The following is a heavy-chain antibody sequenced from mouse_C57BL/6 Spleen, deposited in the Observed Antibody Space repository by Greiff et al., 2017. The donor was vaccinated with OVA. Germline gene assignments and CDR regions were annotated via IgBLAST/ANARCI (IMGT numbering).Heavy chain of an antibody. CDR3: ARGLFYDGYYGGFAY. CDR2: ISSGSSTI. J-gene: IGHJ3*01. Sequence: EVQVVESGGGLVKPGGSLKLSCAASGFTFSDYGMHWVRQAPEKGLEWVAYISSGSSTIYYADTVKGRFTISRDNAKNTLFLQMTSLRSEDTAMYYCARGLFYDGYYGGFAYWGQGTLVTVSA. V-gene: IGHV5-17*01. CDR1: GFTFSDYG. D-gene: IGHD2-3*01.